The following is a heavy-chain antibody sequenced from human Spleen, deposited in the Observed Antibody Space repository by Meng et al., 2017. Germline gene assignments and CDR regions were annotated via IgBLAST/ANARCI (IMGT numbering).Heavy chain of an antibody. CDR3: VWSSGWVRTGFDP. CDR2: IGHSGTT. CDR1: GGSISTSGYY. D-gene: IGHD6-19*01. J-gene: IGHJ5*02. V-gene: IGHV4-39*01. Sequence: QPQLQESGPGLVKPSEALSLPCSVSGGSISTSGYYWGWIRQPPGKGLEWIGSIGHSGTTYYTPSLRRRVTVSIDTSKNQFSLEVTSVTAADTAVYYCVWSSGWVRTGFDPWGQGTLVTVSS.